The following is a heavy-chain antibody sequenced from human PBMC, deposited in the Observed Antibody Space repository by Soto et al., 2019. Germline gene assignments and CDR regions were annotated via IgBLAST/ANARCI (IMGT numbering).Heavy chain of an antibody. CDR1: GFTFSGYS. D-gene: IGHD2-21*02. Sequence: GGSLRLSCATSGFTFSGYSMNWVRQAPRKGLEWLSYISSRSKTIYYADSVRGRFTISRDNAKNSLYLQMNSLRAEDTAVYYCARETDNCGGDCYSNGAFDIWGQGTVVTVSS. V-gene: IGHV3-48*04. CDR3: ARETDNCGGDCYSNGAFDI. J-gene: IGHJ3*02. CDR2: ISSRSKTI.